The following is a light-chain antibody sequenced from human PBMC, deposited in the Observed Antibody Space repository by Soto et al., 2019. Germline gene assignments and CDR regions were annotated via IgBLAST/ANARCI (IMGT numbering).Light chain of an antibody. Sequence: DIKMTQSLATLSGCVGDRDTITCRASQTISSCLAWYQQKPGKAPKLLIYDASTLKSGVPSRFSGSGSGTEFTLTISIPPPDDFATYDIQQHNSYSAALGQGTKVDI. J-gene: IGKJ1*01. CDR2: DAS. CDR3: QQHNSYSAA. CDR1: QTISSC. V-gene: IGKV1-5*03.